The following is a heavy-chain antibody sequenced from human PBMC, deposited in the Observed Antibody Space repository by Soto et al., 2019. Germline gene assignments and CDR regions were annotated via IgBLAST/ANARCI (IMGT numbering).Heavy chain of an antibody. D-gene: IGHD5-18*01. CDR2: ISGGSTRI. V-gene: IGHV3-48*02. Sequence: GGSLRLSCAASGFSFSVYSMNWVRQAPGKGLEWVSYISGGSTRIYYADSVKGRSTISRDNAKNSLYLQMNSLRDEDTAVYYCARARGGYTYGDFDYWGQGTLVTVSS. CDR1: GFSFSVYS. J-gene: IGHJ4*02. CDR3: ARARGGYTYGDFDY.